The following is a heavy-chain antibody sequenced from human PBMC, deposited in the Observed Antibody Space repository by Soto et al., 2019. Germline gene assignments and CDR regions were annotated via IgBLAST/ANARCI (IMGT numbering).Heavy chain of an antibody. D-gene: IGHD3-16*01. CDR3: TVGGAGHPFDY. V-gene: IGHV4-59*11. Sequence: KTSETLSLTCTVSGVSITSHYWTWIRQPPGKGLEWIGNIHYSGSTNYSPSLKGRVIISVDTSENQSSLKLSSVTTADTAVYYCTVGGAGHPFDYWGQGTLGTGS. CDR1: GVSITSHY. J-gene: IGHJ4*02. CDR2: IHYSGST.